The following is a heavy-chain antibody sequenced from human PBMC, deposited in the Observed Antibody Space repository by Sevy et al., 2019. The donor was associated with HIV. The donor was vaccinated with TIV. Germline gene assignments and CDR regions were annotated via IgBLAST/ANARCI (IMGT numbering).Heavy chain of an antibody. J-gene: IGHJ4*02. CDR3: ARGPRKYYDSSGYYYPPSY. Sequence: ASVKVSCEASGYTFTSYGIIWVRQAPGQGLEWMGWISAYNGNTNYEQRLQGRVTMTTDTSTSTAYMELTSLRSDDTAVYYCARGPRKYYDSSGYYYPPSYWGQGTLVTVSS. CDR1: GYTFTSYG. V-gene: IGHV1-18*01. D-gene: IGHD3-22*01. CDR2: ISAYNGNT.